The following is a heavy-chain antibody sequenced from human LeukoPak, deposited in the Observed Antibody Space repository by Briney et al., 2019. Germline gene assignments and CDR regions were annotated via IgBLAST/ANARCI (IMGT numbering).Heavy chain of an antibody. J-gene: IGHJ4*02. CDR1: GFTFSSYG. V-gene: IGHV3-30*18. Sequence: GRSLRLSCAASGFTFSSYGMHWVRQAPGKGLEWVAVISYDGSNKYYADSVKGRFTISGDNSKNTLYLQMNSLRAEDTAVYYCAKEERDRLDYWGQGTLVTVSS. D-gene: IGHD5-24*01. CDR2: ISYDGSNK. CDR3: AKEERDRLDY.